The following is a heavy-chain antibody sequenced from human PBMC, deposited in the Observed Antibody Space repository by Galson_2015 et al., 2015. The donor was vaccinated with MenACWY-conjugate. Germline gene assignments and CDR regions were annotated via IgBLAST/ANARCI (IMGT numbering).Heavy chain of an antibody. Sequence: SVKVSCKASGYTFTSYGISWVRQAPGQGLEWMGWISAYNGNTNYAQKLQGKETMTTDTSTCTDHMELRSLRSDHTALYYCARHNTHYRMAFWGQGTTLTVS. V-gene: IGHV1-18*01. CDR2: ISAYNGNT. CDR3: ARHNTHYRMAF. J-gene: IGHJ6*02. CDR1: GYTFTSYG. D-gene: IGHD1-14*01.